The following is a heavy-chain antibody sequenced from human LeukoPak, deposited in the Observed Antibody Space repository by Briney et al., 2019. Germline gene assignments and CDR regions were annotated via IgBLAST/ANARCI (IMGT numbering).Heavy chain of an antibody. CDR3: VRAAPDTRYRHFDF. Sequence: GGSLTLSCAASGFTVSSYYMSWVRQAPGKGLEWVADIKEDGSEKYYEDSVKGRFIISRDNAENSLSLQMSSLRVEDTAVYYCVRAAPDTRYRHFDFWGRGTLVSVSS. D-gene: IGHD2-2*02. V-gene: IGHV3-7*04. CDR1: GFTVSSYY. J-gene: IGHJ2*01. CDR2: IKEDGSEK.